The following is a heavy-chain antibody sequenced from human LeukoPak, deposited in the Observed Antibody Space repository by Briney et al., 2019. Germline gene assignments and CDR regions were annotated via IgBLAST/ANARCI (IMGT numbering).Heavy chain of an antibody. CDR2: ISGSGGAT. CDR3: AKLLRAGRLLTISLDS. J-gene: IGHJ4*02. Sequence: GGSLRLSCAASGFTFTNYGIHWFRQAPGKGLEWVSAISGSGGATHYADSVKGRFTISRDNSKNTLYLQLNSLRAEDTAVYYCAKLLRAGRLLTISLDSWGQGTLVTVSS. D-gene: IGHD3-10*01. V-gene: IGHV3-23*01. CDR1: GFTFTNYG.